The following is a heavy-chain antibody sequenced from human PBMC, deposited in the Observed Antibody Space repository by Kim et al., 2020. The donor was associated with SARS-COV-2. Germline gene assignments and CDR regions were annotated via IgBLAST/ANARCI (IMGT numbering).Heavy chain of an antibody. CDR1: GGSISSSSFY. Sequence: SETLSLTCTVSGGSISSSSFYWGWIRQPPGKGPEWIGSIFYSGTTYYNPSLKSRVTISVDTSKNQFSLDLSSVTAADTAMYYCARGLRRFNMTVVVSTIFDYWGQGILVTVSS. CDR3: ARGLRRFNMTVVVSTIFDY. V-gene: IGHV4-39*07. J-gene: IGHJ4*02. D-gene: IGHD3-22*01. CDR2: IFYSGTT.